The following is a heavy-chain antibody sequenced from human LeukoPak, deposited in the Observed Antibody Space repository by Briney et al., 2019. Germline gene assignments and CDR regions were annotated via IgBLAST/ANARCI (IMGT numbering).Heavy chain of an antibody. D-gene: IGHD2-2*01. CDR3: ARSSTSGAFGY. CDR1: GYTFTSYY. Sequence: ASVKVSCKASGYTFTSYYMHWVRQAPGQGLEWMGIINPSGGSTSYAQKFQGRVTMTRDMSISTAYMELSRLRSDDTAVYYCARSSTSGAFGYWGQGTLVTVSS. V-gene: IGHV1-46*01. CDR2: INPSGGST. J-gene: IGHJ4*02.